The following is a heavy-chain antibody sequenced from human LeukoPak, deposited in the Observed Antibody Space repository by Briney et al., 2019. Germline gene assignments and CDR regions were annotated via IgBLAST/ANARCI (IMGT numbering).Heavy chain of an antibody. CDR1: GFTFSSYS. V-gene: IGHV3-21*01. J-gene: IGHJ4*02. Sequence: GGSLRLSCAASGFTFSSYSMNWVRQAPGKGLEWVSSISSSSSYIYYADSVKGRFTISRDNAKNSLYLQMNSLRAEDTAVYYCARDQRPYYYDSSGSDYWGQGTLVTVSS. CDR2: ISSSSSYI. D-gene: IGHD3-22*01. CDR3: ARDQRPYYYDSSGSDY.